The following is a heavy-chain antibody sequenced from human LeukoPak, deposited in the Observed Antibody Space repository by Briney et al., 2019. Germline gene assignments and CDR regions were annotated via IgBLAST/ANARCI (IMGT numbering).Heavy chain of an antibody. D-gene: IGHD3-3*01. J-gene: IGHJ4*02. V-gene: IGHV4-34*01. CDR2: INHSGST. CDR3: ARGIRVPDFWNGYYSGYFDY. Sequence: SETLSLTCAVYGGSFSGYYWSWIRQPPGKGLEWIGEINHSGSTNYNPSLKSRVTISVDTSKNQFSLKLSSVTAADTAVYYCARGIRVPDFWNGYYSGYFDYWGQGTLVTVSS. CDR1: GGSFSGYY.